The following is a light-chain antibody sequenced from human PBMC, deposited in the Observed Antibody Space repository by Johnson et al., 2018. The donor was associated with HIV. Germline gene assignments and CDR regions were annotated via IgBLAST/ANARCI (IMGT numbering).Light chain of an antibody. CDR2: ENT. CDR3: GTWDSSLSAYV. V-gene: IGLV1-51*02. J-gene: IGLJ1*01. CDR1: SSNIGNNY. Sequence: QSVLTQPPSVSAAPGQKVTISCSGSSSNIGNNYVSWYQQLPGTAPKLLIYENTKRPSGIPDRFSGSKSGTSATLAITGLQPGDEADYYCGTWDSSLSAYVFGTGTKVTVL.